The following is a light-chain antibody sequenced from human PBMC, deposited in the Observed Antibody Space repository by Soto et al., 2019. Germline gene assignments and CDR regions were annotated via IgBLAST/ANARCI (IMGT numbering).Light chain of an antibody. CDR3: QHYDDLPQVT. V-gene: IGKV1-33*01. J-gene: IGKJ3*01. CDR1: QDISNR. Sequence: DIQMTQSPSSLSASVGDRVTMTCHASQDISNRLKWYQQKPGKTPQLLISDSTNLEIRVPSRFSRSGSGTDFTCVVTGLQPEDIATYYCQHYDDLPQVTFGPGTKVD. CDR2: DST.